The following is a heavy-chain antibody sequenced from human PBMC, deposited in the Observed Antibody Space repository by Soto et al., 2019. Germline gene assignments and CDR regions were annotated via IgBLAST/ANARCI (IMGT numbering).Heavy chain of an antibody. V-gene: IGHV5-51*01. CDR2: IYPGDSDT. Sequence: PXESLKLTWQCSGYSCTTYWIGLVRQMPGKGLEWMGIIYPGDSDTKYSPSFQGQVTISADKSINTAYLQWSSLQASDSAMYYCARVYSSGSDYWGQGTLVTVSS. CDR1: GYSCTTYW. D-gene: IGHD6-19*01. J-gene: IGHJ4*02. CDR3: ARVYSSGSDY.